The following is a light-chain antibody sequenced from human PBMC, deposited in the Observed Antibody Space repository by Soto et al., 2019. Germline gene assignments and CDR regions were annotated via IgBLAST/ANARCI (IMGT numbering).Light chain of an antibody. V-gene: IGKV3-20*01. Sequence: EIVLTQSPGTLSLSPGERATLSFSASQSVSSSYLAWYQQKPGQAPRLLIYGASSRATGIPDRFSGSGSGTDFTLTISSLQPDDFATYYCQQYNSYSWTFGQGTKVDIK. CDR2: GAS. CDR3: QQYNSYSWT. CDR1: QSVSSSY. J-gene: IGKJ1*01.